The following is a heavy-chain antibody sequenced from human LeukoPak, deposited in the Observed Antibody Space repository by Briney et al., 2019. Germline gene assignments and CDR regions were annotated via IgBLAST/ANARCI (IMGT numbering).Heavy chain of an antibody. V-gene: IGHV4-34*01. D-gene: IGHD5-12*01. J-gene: IGHJ4*02. CDR1: GGSLSGYY. Sequence: PSETLSLTCAVYGGSLSGYYWSWIRQPPGNGLEWIGEINHSGSTNYNPSLKSRVTISVDTSKNQFPLKLSSLTAADTAVYYCARGGPSTFLRHLPVYWGQGTLVTVSS. CDR2: INHSGST. CDR3: ARGGPSTFLRHLPVY.